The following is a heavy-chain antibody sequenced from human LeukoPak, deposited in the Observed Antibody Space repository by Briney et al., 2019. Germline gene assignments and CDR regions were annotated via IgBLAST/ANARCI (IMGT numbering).Heavy chain of an antibody. D-gene: IGHD3-10*01. J-gene: IGHJ4*02. V-gene: IGHV4-59*08. Sequence: SETLSLTCTVSGGSISSYYWSWIRQPPGKGLEWIGYIYYSGSTNYNPSLKSRVTISVDTSKNQFSLKLSSVTAADTAVYYCARRMVRGVINYWGQGTLVTVSS. CDR2: IYYSGST. CDR1: GGSISSYY. CDR3: ARRMVRGVINY.